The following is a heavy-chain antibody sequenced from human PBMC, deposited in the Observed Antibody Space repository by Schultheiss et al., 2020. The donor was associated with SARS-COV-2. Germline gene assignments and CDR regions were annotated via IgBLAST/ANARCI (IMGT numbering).Heavy chain of an antibody. Sequence: GGSLRLSCAASGFTFDDYTMHWVRQAPGKGLEWVSLISWDGGRTYYADSVKGRFTISRDNSKNSLYLQMNSLRTEDTALYYCAKDSGYYDFWSGSSSYFDYWGQGTLVTVSS. CDR2: ISWDGGRT. CDR1: GFTFDDYT. D-gene: IGHD3-3*01. J-gene: IGHJ4*02. V-gene: IGHV3-43*01. CDR3: AKDSGYYDFWSGSSSYFDY.